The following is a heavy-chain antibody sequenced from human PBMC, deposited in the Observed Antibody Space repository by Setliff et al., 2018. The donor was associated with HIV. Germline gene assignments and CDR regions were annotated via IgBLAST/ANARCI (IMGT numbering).Heavy chain of an antibody. Sequence: SETLSPTCDVYGGSFSGYYWSWIRQPPGKGLEWIGAINHSGSTKYNPSPKRRITISIDPSKNQFSLKLSSVTAADTAVYYCARVGYYDNSFDYWGQGTLVTVSS. J-gene: IGHJ4*02. V-gene: IGHV4-34*01. D-gene: IGHD3-22*01. CDR3: ARVGYYDNSFDY. CDR2: INHSGST. CDR1: GGSFSGYY.